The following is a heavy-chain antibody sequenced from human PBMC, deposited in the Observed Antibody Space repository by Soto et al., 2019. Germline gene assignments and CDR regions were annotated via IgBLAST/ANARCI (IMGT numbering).Heavy chain of an antibody. CDR2: ISANGDST. V-gene: IGHV3-23*01. CDR1: GFTFSNFA. CDR3: AKGSSYFGSGSFYNEPFDF. Sequence: GGSLRLSCEASGFTFSNFAMTWVRQAPGKGLEWVSSISANGDSTYFADSVKGRFTISRDNSNYRLYLQVRSLRVEDTAVYYCAKGSSYFGSGSFYNEPFDFWGPGALVTVSS. J-gene: IGHJ4*02. D-gene: IGHD3-10*01.